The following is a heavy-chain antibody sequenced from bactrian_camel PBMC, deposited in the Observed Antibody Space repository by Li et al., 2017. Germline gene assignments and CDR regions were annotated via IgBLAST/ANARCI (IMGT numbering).Heavy chain of an antibody. CDR2: FHSDSGTT. D-gene: IGHD3*01. V-gene: IGHV3S1*01. CDR3: AKYRNSRPESIFDY. CDR1: TSSRTSRC. J-gene: IGHJ4*01. Sequence: HVQLVESGGGSVQAGGSLRLSCAVSTSSRTSRCMAWFRQAPGKEREGLATFHSDSGTTTYADSVKGRFTISRDDAKNTVYLQLNSLKTDDMAMYYCAKYRNSRPESIFDYWGQGTQVTVS.